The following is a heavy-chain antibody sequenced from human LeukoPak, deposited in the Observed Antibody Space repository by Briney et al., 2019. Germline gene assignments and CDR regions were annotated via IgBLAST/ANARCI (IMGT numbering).Heavy chain of an antibody. J-gene: IGHJ6*02. CDR2: INPNSGGT. CDR3: ARDHHWSSDDYGDYGAHQGHMDV. D-gene: IGHD4-17*01. Sequence: EASVKVSCKASGYTFTGYYMHWVRQAPGQGLEWMGWINPNSGGTNYAQKFQGRVTMTRDTSISTAYMELSRLRSDDTAVYYCARDHHWSSDDYGDYGAHQGHMDVWGQGTTVTVSS. CDR1: GYTFTGYY. V-gene: IGHV1-2*02.